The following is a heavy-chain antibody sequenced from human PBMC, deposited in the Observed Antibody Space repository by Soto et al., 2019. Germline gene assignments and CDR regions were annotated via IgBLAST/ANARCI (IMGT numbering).Heavy chain of an antibody. Sequence: GGSLRLSCAASGFTVSSNYMSWVRQAPGKGLEWVSVIYSGGSTYYADSVKGRFTISRHNSKNTLYLQMNSLRAEDTAVYYCARDVRGSYYYYGMDVWGQGTTVTVSS. CDR2: IYSGGST. CDR3: ARDVRGSYYYYGMDV. V-gene: IGHV3-53*04. J-gene: IGHJ6*02. D-gene: IGHD3-16*01. CDR1: GFTVSSNY.